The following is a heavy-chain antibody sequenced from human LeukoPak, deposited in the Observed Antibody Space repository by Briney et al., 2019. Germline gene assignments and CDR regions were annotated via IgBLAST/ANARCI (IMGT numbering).Heavy chain of an antibody. CDR1: GGSISSYY. J-gene: IGHJ4*02. Sequence: SETLSLTCTFSGGSISSYYWSWIRQPPGKGLEWIGYIYYSGSTNYNPSLKSRVTISVDTSKNQFSLKLSSVTAADTAVYYCARGAHVGTPKYWGQGTLVTVSS. D-gene: IGHD1-7*01. CDR3: ARGAHVGTPKY. V-gene: IGHV4-59*01. CDR2: IYYSGST.